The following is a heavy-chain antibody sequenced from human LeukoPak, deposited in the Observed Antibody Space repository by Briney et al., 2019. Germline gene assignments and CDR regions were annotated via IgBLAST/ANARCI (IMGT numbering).Heavy chain of an antibody. V-gene: IGHV3-7*01. CDR1: AFNFSSYG. J-gene: IGHJ4*02. D-gene: IGHD5-18*01. CDR3: ARDLSGIAGYTYGRGIDY. Sequence: GGSLRLSCAASAFNFSSYGMHWVRQAPGKGLEWVANIKKDGSEKYYVDAVKGRFTISRDNAKTSLYLQMNSLRAEDTAVYYCARDLSGIAGYTYGRGIDYWGQGTLVTVSS. CDR2: IKKDGSEK.